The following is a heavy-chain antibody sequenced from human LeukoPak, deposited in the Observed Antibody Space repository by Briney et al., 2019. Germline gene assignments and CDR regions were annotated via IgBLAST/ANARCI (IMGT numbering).Heavy chain of an antibody. Sequence: PGGSLRLSCAASGFTFSSYAMSWVRQAPGKGLEWVSAISGSGGSTYYADSVKGRFTISRDNSKNTLYLQMNSLRAEDTAVYYCAKDLYRIEYSSSPFDYWGQGTLVTVSS. J-gene: IGHJ4*02. CDR1: GFTFSSYA. CDR2: ISGSGGST. V-gene: IGHV3-23*01. CDR3: AKDLYRIEYSSSPFDY. D-gene: IGHD6-6*01.